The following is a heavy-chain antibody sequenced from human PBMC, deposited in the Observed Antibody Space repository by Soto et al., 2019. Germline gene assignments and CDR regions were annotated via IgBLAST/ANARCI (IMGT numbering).Heavy chain of an antibody. CDR3: ARAPQWLDYYYGMDV. D-gene: IGHD6-19*01. V-gene: IGHV6-1*01. CDR2: TYYRSKWYN. Sequence: PQQTLSLNCALSGDSVTSNSAAWNWIRQSPSRGLEWLGRTYYRSKWYNDYAVSVKSRITINPDTSKNQFSLQLNSVTPEDTAVYYCARAPQWLDYYYGMDVWGQGTTVTVSS. J-gene: IGHJ6*02. CDR1: GDSVTSNSAA.